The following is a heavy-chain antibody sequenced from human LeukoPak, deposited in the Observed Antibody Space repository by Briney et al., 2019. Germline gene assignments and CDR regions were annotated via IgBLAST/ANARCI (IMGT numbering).Heavy chain of an antibody. V-gene: IGHV3-30*03. CDR2: ISYDGSNK. CDR3: AGEVGSLNYEGLFDY. Sequence: GGSLRLSCAASGFTFSSYGMHWVRQAPGKGLEWVAVISYDGSNKYYADSVKGRFTISRDNSKNTLYLQMNSLRAEDTAVYYCAGEVGSLNYEGLFDYWGQGTLVTVSS. CDR1: GFTFSSYG. D-gene: IGHD1-26*01. J-gene: IGHJ4*02.